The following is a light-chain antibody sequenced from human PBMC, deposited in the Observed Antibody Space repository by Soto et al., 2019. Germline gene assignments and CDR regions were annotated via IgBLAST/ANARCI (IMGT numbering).Light chain of an antibody. CDR1: SSNIGNNY. CDR2: DNN. V-gene: IGLV1-51*01. J-gene: IGLJ2*01. Sequence: QSVLRQPPSVSAAPGQKVTISCSGSSSNIGNNYVSWYQQLPGTAPKLLIYDNNKRPSRIPDRFSGSKSGTSATLGITGLQTGDEADYYCGTWDSSLSAVVFGGGTKLTVL. CDR3: GTWDSSLSAVV.